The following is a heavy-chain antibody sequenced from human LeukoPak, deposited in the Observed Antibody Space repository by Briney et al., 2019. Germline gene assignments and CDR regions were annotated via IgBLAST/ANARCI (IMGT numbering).Heavy chain of an antibody. CDR1: GFTFSSYA. D-gene: IGHD5-12*01. J-gene: IGHJ4*02. CDR2: ISGSGGST. CDR3: AKPRRYSGYDRTGYFDY. Sequence: GGSLRLPCAASGFTFSSYAMSWVRQAPGKGLEWVSAISGSGGSTYYADSVKGRFTISRDNSKNTLYLQMNSLRAEDTAVYYCAKPRRYSGYDRTGYFDYWGQGTLVTVSS. V-gene: IGHV3-23*01.